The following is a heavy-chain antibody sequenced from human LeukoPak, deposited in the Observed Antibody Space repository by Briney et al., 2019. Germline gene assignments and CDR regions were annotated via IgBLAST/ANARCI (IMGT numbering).Heavy chain of an antibody. CDR1: GGSISSSSYY. CDR2: IYYSGST. Sequence: ASETRSLTCTVSGGSISSSSYYWGWIRQPPGKGLEWIGSIYYSGSTYYNPSLKSRVTISVDTSKNQFSLKLSSVTAADTAVYYCARRAYYYDSSGENWFDPWGQGTLVTVSS. D-gene: IGHD3-22*01. V-gene: IGHV4-39*01. CDR3: ARRAYYYDSSGENWFDP. J-gene: IGHJ5*02.